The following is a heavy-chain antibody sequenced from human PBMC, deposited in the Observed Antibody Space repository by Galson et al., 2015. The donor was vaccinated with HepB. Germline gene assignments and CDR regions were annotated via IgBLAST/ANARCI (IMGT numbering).Heavy chain of an antibody. J-gene: IGHJ2*01. V-gene: IGHV3-30*18. CDR3: AKGGDSYESAGWYFDL. CDR2: ISYDGRSE. Sequence: SLRLSCAASGFTFSTYGMHWVRQAPGKGLERVAVISYDGRSESYADSVKGRLSISRDNSKRTVYLQMNSLRFEDTAVYYCAKGGDSYESAGWYFDLWGRGTLVTVSS. CDR1: GFTFSTYG. D-gene: IGHD3-10*01.